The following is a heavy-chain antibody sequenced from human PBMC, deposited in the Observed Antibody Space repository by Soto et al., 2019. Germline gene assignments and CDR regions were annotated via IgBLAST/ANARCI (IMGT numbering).Heavy chain of an antibody. CDR2: ISAYNGNT. V-gene: IGHV1-18*01. CDR3: ATLRYTSCLDN. CDR1: GYTLTSYG. J-gene: IGHJ4*02. D-gene: IGHD6-19*01. Sequence: ARVKVYCKASGYTLTSYGISCVRQAPGQGLEWMGWISAYNGNTNYAQKLQGRVTMTTDTSTSTAYMELRSLRSDDTAVYYCATLRYTSCLDNWGQGTRVTVSA.